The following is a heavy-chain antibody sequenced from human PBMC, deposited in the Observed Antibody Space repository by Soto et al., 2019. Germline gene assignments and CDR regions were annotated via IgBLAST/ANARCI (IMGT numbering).Heavy chain of an antibody. V-gene: IGHV1-69*01. J-gene: IGHJ4*02. D-gene: IGHD5-18*01. CDR3: ERGVDTAVVPRFDD. CDR1: GGTFSSYA. CDR2: VIPICGTA. Sequence: QVQLVQYGAEVKKPGSSVKVSCKASGGTFSSYAISWVRQAPGQGLEWMGGVIPICGTANYSQKFQGRVTITADEPTSTADMDLSSVSAEDTSVYYCERGVDTAVVPRFDDWGQGTLVAVSS.